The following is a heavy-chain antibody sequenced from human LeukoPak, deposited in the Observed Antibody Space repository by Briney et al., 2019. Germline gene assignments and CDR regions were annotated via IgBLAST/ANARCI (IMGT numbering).Heavy chain of an antibody. D-gene: IGHD2-2*01. V-gene: IGHV4-4*07. Sequence: SETLSLTCTVSGGSINSYYWTWIRQSAGKGLDWIGRVHSSGNINYNLSLRSRVTMSVDTSKNQLSLKLNSVIAADTAVYYCAGAPSMDFFDFWGQGALVTVSS. J-gene: IGHJ4*02. CDR2: VHSSGNI. CDR3: AGAPSMDFFDF. CDR1: GGSINSYY.